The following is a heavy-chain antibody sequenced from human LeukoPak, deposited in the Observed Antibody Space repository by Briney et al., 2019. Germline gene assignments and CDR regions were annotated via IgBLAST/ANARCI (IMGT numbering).Heavy chain of an antibody. D-gene: IGHD4-23*01. CDR1: GGFISSGSYY. CDR2: IYTSGST. Sequence: PSETLSLTCTVSGGFISSGSYYWSWIRQPAGKGLEWIGRIYTSGSTNYNPSLKSRVTISVDTSKNQFSLKLSSVTAADTAVYYCAIITVVKGYDYWGQGTLVTVSS. V-gene: IGHV4-61*02. CDR3: AIITVVKGYDY. J-gene: IGHJ4*02.